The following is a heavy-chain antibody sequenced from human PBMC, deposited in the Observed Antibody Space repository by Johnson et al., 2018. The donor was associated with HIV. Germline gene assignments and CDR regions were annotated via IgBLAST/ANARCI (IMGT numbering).Heavy chain of an antibody. CDR1: GFTFRNFA. J-gene: IGHJ3*01. D-gene: IGHD6-6*01. Sequence: VQLVESGGGVVQPGTSLRLSCVASGFTFRNFAMHWVRQAPGKGLEWVSGINWNGGSTGYADSVKGRFIISRDNAKNSLYLQMNSLRAEDTAVYYCATDEYTNSLGVWGQGTMVTVSS. V-gene: IGHV3-20*04. CDR3: ATDEYTNSLGV. CDR2: INWNGGST.